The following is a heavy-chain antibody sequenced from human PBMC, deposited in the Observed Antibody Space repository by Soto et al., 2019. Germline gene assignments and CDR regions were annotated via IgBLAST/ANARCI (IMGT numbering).Heavy chain of an antibody. CDR1: GGSFSGYS. Sequence: SETLSLTCAVYGGSFSGYSWTWSRQPPGKGLEWIGEINHSGSTKYNPSLESRVTISVDTSKNEFSLKLNSVTAADTAVYDCERGLTMGALKSQVHYWGQGTKVT. D-gene: IGHD3-16*01. J-gene: IGHJ4*02. V-gene: IGHV4-34*01. CDR3: ERGLTMGALKSQVHY. CDR2: INHSGST.